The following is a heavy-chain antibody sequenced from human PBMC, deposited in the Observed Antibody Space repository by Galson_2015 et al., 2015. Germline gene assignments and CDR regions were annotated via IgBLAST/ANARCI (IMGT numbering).Heavy chain of an antibody. V-gene: IGHV3-53*01. CDR1: GFTVSSNY. Sequence: SLRLSCAASGFTVSSNYMSWVRQAPGKGLEWVSVIYSGGSTYYADSVKGRFTISRDNSKNTLYLQMNSLKTEDTAVYYCTTDYASSSTSYEGVIGYYYYGMDVWGQGTTVTVSS. J-gene: IGHJ6*02. CDR2: IYSGGST. CDR3: TTDYASSSTSYEGVIGYYYYGMDV. D-gene: IGHD2-2*01.